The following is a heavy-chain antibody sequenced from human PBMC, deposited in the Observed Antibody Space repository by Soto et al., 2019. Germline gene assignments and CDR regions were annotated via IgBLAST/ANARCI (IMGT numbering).Heavy chain of an antibody. Sequence: GGSLRLSCAASGFTFSSYGMHWVRQAPGKGLEWVAVIWYDGSNKYYADSVKGRFTISRDNSKNTLYLQMNSLRAEDTAVYYCPRDPPRGCWRYYGMDVWGQEATV. CDR1: GFTFSSYG. CDR3: PRDPPRGCWRYYGMDV. D-gene: IGHD3-10*01. V-gene: IGHV3-33*01. J-gene: IGHJ6*02. CDR2: IWYDGSNK.